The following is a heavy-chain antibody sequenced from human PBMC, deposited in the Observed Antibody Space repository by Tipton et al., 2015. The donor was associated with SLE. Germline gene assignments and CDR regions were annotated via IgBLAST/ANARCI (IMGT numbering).Heavy chain of an antibody. CDR1: GFTVSSNY. D-gene: IGHD6-19*01. V-gene: IGHV3-53*04. CDR2: IYSGGST. Sequence: SLRLSCAASGFTVSSNYMSWVRQAPGKGLEWVSVIYSGGSTYYADSVKGRFTISRHNSKNTLYLQMNSLSAEDTAVYYCARASSGWYLDIWGQGTMVTVSS. J-gene: IGHJ3*02. CDR3: ARASSGWYLDI.